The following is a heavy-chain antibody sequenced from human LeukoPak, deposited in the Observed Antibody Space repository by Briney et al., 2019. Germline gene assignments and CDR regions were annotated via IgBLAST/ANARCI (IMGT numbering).Heavy chain of an antibody. J-gene: IGHJ5*02. CDR2: IKSKTDGGTT. D-gene: IGHD3-10*01. CDR3: TRIGGSGGLDP. V-gene: IGHV3-15*01. Sequence: GGSLRLSCAASGFTLSNVWMTWVRQDPGKGLEWVGRIKSKTDGGTTDYAAPVKGRFTISRDDSKNTLYLQMNSLKTEDTAVYYCTRIGGSGGLDPWGQGTLVTVSS. CDR1: GFTLSNVW.